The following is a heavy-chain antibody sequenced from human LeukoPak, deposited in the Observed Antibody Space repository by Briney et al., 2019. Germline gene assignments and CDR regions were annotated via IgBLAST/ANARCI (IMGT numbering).Heavy chain of an antibody. CDR1: GGSISSYY. CDR2: IYYSGST. CDR3: ARHTAVMSNYYYGMDV. V-gene: IGHV4-59*08. J-gene: IGHJ6*02. D-gene: IGHD2-2*01. Sequence: SETLSLTCTVSGGSISSYYWSWIRQPPGKGLEWIGYIYYSGSTNYNPSLKSRVTISVDTSKNQFSLKLSSVTAADTAVYYCARHTAVMSNYYYGMDVWGQGTTVTVSS.